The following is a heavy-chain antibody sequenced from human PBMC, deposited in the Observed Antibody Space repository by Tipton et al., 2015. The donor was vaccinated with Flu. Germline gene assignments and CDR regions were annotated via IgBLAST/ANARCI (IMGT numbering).Heavy chain of an antibody. CDR2: IYYSRST. J-gene: IGHJ6*02. V-gene: IGHV4-59*01. CDR1: GGSISSYY. CDR3: ARELNYCMDV. Sequence: TLSLTCTVSGGSISSYYWSWIRQPPGKGLEWIGYIYYSRSTNYNPSLKSRVTISVDTSKNQFSLKLSSVTAADTAVYYCARELNYCMDVWGQGTTVTVSS.